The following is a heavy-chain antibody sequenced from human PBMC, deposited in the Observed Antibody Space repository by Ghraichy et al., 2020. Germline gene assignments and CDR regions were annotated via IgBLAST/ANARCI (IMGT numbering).Heavy chain of an antibody. J-gene: IGHJ3*02. V-gene: IGHV4-4*07. CDR1: GGSMGNFY. D-gene: IGHD1-26*01. Sequence: GSLRLSCTVSGGSMGNFYWGWIRQPAGKGLEWIGRINTSGTTNYNPSLKSRVTMAVDTSKNQFSLRLSSVTAADTAVYYCARVRVSATRGAFDIWGQGTIFTVS. CDR3: ARVRVSATRGAFDI. CDR2: INTSGTT.